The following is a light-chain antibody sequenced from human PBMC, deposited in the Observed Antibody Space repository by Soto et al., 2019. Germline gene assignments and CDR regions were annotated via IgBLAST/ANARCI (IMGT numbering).Light chain of an antibody. CDR3: CLYAGSSTYV. CDR2: EIF. CDR1: SRDVGTYSL. J-gene: IGLJ1*01. Sequence: SALTQPASVSGSPGQSITISCTGTSRDVGTYSLVSWYQQHPGKAPKLLVYEIFRRPSGVSDRFSGSKSGNTASLTISGLQPEDEADYYCCLYAGSSTYVFGSGTKVTVL. V-gene: IGLV2-23*02.